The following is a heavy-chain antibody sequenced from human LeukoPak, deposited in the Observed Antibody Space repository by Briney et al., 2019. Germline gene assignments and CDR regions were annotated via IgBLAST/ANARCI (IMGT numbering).Heavy chain of an antibody. J-gene: IGHJ6*03. Sequence: SETLSLTCTVSGGSISSGDYYWSWLRQPPGKGLEWIGYIYYSGSTYYNPSLKSRVTISVDTSKNQFSLKLSSVTAADTPVHYCARDYIVVVPAALRRYYYYYMDVWGKGTTVTVSS. CDR2: IYYSGST. CDR1: GGSISSGDYY. D-gene: IGHD2-2*01. CDR3: ARDYIVVVPAALRRYYYYYMDV. V-gene: IGHV4-30-4*08.